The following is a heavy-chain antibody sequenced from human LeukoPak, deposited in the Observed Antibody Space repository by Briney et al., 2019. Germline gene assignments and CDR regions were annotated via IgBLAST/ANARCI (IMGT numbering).Heavy chain of an antibody. CDR3: AAQLID. J-gene: IGHJ4*02. Sequence: SETLSLTCTVSGVSITSNYWTWIRQPPGKGLEWIGYIYSSGSTNYNSSLKSRITISIDMSKNQFSLKLTSVTAADTAVYYCAAQLIDWGQGTLVTVSS. D-gene: IGHD1-1*01. CDR2: IYSSGST. V-gene: IGHV4-59*01. CDR1: GVSITSNY.